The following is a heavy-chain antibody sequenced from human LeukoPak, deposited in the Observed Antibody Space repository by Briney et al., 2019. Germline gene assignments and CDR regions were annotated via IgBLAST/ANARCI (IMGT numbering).Heavy chain of an antibody. CDR1: GDSVSSKNSA. V-gene: IGHV6-1*01. J-gene: IGHJ5*02. CDR3: ARDHRIGVVDFNWFDP. CDR2: TYYRSKWYS. Sequence: SQTLSLTCAISGDSVSSKNSAWSWIRQSPSRGLEWLGRTYYRSKWYSDYAVSVKSRITINPDTSKNLLSLQLKSVTPEDTAVYYCARDHRIGVVDFNWFDPWGQGTLVTVSS. D-gene: IGHD3-22*01.